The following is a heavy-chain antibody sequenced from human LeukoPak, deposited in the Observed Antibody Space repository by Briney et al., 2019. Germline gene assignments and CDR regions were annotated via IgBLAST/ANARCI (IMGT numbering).Heavy chain of an antibody. Sequence: PSETLSLTCTVSGGSISSGGYYWSWIRQPPGKGLEWIGYIYHSGSTYYNPSLKSRVTISVDRSKNQFSLKLSSVTAADTAVYYCARYGPTMGNWFDPWGQGTLVTVSS. CDR1: GGSISSGGYY. CDR3: ARYGPTMGNWFDP. D-gene: IGHD4/OR15-4a*01. J-gene: IGHJ5*02. V-gene: IGHV4-30-2*01. CDR2: IYHSGST.